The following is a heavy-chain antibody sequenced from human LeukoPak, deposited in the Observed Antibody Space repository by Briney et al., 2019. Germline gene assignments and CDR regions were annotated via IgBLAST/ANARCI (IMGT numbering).Heavy chain of an antibody. V-gene: IGHV4-31*03. CDR1: GGSISSGGYY. D-gene: IGHD3-22*01. J-gene: IGHJ6*02. Sequence: PSQTLSLTCTVSGGSISSGGYYWSWIRQHPGKGLEWIGYIYYSGSTYYNPSLKSRVTISVDTSKNQFSLKLSSVTAADTAVYYCASSTYYYDSSGYFHYYYGMDVWGQGTTVTVSS. CDR2: IYYSGST. CDR3: ASSTYYYDSSGYFHYYYGMDV.